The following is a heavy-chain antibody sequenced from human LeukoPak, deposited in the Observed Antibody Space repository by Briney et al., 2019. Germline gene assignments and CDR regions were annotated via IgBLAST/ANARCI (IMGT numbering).Heavy chain of an antibody. CDR2: ISSSSSYI. CDR1: GFTFDDYG. J-gene: IGHJ4*02. V-gene: IGHV3-21*01. CDR3: ASSRIAVAGTGQGYFDY. D-gene: IGHD6-19*01. Sequence: GGSLRLSCAASGFTFDDYGMSWVRQAPGKGLEWVSSISSSSSYIYYADSVKGRFTISRDNAKNSLYLQMNSLRAEDTAVYYCASSRIAVAGTGQGYFDYWGQGTLVTVSS.